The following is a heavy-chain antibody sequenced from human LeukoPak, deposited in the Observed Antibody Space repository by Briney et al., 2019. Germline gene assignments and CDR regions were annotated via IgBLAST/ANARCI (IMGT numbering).Heavy chain of an antibody. CDR3: ARDLVRGPGYP. D-gene: IGHD3-10*01. CDR2: INHSGST. CDR1: GGSFSGYY. Sequence: SETLSLTCAVYGGSFSGYYWSWIRQPPGKGLEWIGEINHSGSTNYNPSLKSRVTISVDTSKNQFSLKLSSVTAADTAVYYCARDLVRGPGYPWGQGTLVTVSS. J-gene: IGHJ5*02. V-gene: IGHV4-34*01.